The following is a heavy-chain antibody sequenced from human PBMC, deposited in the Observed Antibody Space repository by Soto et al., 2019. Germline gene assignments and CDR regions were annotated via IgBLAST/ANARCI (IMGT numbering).Heavy chain of an antibody. Sequence: GGSLRLSCAASGFTFSSYGMHWVRQAPGKGLEWVAVISNDGSNKYYEDSVKGRFTIARDNSKNTVYLQMNSLRAEDTAVYYCAKEYYDSRRSYILPGNYWGWGTLVTVSS. J-gene: IGHJ4*02. V-gene: IGHV3-30*18. D-gene: IGHD3-10*01. CDR1: GFTFSSYG. CDR3: AKEYYDSRRSYILPGNY. CDR2: ISNDGSNK.